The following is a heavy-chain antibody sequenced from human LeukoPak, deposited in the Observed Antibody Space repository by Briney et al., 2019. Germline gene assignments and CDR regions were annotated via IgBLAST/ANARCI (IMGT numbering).Heavy chain of an antibody. Sequence: SETLSLTCTVSGGSISISSYYWGWIRQPPGKGLEWIVSIYYSGSTYYHPSLKSRVTISVYTSKNQFSLKLSSVTAADTAVYYCARAKDYYGSGSYVYWGQGTLVSVSS. CDR3: ARAKDYYGSGSYVY. V-gene: IGHV4-39*07. J-gene: IGHJ4*02. CDR2: IYYSGST. D-gene: IGHD3-10*01. CDR1: GGSISISSYY.